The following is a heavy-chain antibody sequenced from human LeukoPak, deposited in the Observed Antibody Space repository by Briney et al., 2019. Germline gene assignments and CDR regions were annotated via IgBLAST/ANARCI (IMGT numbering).Heavy chain of an antibody. CDR3: ARGYYGSGSYYTVRFYYYYYMDV. J-gene: IGHJ6*03. D-gene: IGHD3-10*01. CDR1: GYTFTGYY. V-gene: IGHV1-2*02. CDR2: INPNSGGT. Sequence: GASVKVSCKASGYTFTGYYMHWVRQAPGQGLEWMGWINPNSGGTNYAQKFQGRVTMTRDTSISTAYMELSRLRSDDTAVYYCARGYYGSGSYYTVRFYYYYYMDVWGKGTTVTISS.